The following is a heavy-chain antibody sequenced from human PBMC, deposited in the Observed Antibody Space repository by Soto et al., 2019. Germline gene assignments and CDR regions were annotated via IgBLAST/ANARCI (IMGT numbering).Heavy chain of an antibody. Sequence: PSETLSLTSTDSLGSISSYYWSWIRQPPGKELEWIGYIYYSGSTNYNPSLKSRVTISVDTSKNQFSLKLSSVTAVDTAVYYCARGRRYCTNGVCYSKSWFDPWGQGTLVTVS. CDR3: ARGRRYCTNGVCYSKSWFDP. CDR2: IYYSGST. V-gene: IGHV4-59*01. CDR1: LGSISSYY. D-gene: IGHD2-8*01. J-gene: IGHJ5*02.